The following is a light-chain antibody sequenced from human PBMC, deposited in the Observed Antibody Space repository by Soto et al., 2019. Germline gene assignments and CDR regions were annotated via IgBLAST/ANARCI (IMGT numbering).Light chain of an antibody. J-gene: IGLJ1*01. V-gene: IGLV2-8*01. CDR1: SSDVGGYNY. CDR2: EVY. CDR3: SSYVGTNSYV. Sequence: QSALTQPPSASGSPGQSVTISCTGTSSDVGGYNYVSWCQQHPGKAPKLIIYEVYKRPSGVPDRFSGSKSGNTAALTVSGLQAEDEADYYCSSYVGTNSYVFGTGTRSPS.